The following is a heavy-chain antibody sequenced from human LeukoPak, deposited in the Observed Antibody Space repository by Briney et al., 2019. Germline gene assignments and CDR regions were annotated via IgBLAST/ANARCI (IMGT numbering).Heavy chain of an antibody. V-gene: IGHV3-30*18. CDR1: GFTFSSYG. Sequence: QPGRSLRLSCAASGFTFSSYGMPWVRQAPGKGLEWVAVISYDGSNKYYADSVKGRFTISRDNSKNTLYLQMNSLRAEDTAVYYCAKDRRYSYGYRYFDYWGQGTLVTVSS. D-gene: IGHD5-18*01. J-gene: IGHJ4*02. CDR3: AKDRRYSYGYRYFDY. CDR2: ISYDGSNK.